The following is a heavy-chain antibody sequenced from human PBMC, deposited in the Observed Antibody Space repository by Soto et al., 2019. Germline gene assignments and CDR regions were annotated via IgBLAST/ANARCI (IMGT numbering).Heavy chain of an antibody. CDR1: GFTVSSNY. V-gene: IGHV3-53*01. J-gene: IGHJ6*02. Sequence: GGSMRLSCAASGFTVSSNYMSWVRQAPGKGLEWVSVIYSGGSTYYADSVKGRFTISRDNSKNTLYLQMNSLRAEDTAVYYCARGYYYYGMHVWGQGTTVTVSS. CDR3: ARGYYYYGMHV. CDR2: IYSGGST.